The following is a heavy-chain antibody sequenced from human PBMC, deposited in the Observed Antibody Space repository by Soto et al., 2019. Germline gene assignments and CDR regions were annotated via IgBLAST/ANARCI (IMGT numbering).Heavy chain of an antibody. D-gene: IGHD2-21*02. V-gene: IGHV3-15*07. CDR3: TTRLTADY. J-gene: IGHJ4*02. CDR2: IKSNIGGGTT. Sequence: EVQLVESGGGLVKPGGSLRFSCEASGFTFSNAPMNWVRQPPGKGLEWVGRIKSNIGGGTTDYAAPVGGRFTISRDDSKNTLFLQMNSLKIEDTAVYYCTTRLTADYWGQGTLVTVSS. CDR1: GFTFSNAP.